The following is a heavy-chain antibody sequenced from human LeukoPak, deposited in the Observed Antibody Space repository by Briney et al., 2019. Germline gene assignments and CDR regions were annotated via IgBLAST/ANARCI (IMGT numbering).Heavy chain of an antibody. CDR2: DYCGGTT. J-gene: IGHJ4*02. CDR1: GFSFTTDRYC. CDR3: ARDHFGSLDS. Sequence: SETLSLTCTVSGFSFTTDRYCWGWIRQPAGKALEWFVYDYCGGTTNSDPSLKSRFTISVDTSKNQFSLTLTSVTAADTAVYFCARDHFGSLDSWGQGILVTVSS. V-gene: IGHV4-61*01. D-gene: IGHD3-10*01.